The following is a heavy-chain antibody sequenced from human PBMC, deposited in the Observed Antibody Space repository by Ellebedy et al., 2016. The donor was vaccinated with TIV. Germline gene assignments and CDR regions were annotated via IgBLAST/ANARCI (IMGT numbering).Heavy chain of an antibody. D-gene: IGHD3-3*01. V-gene: IGHV4-59*12. CDR2: IYYSGTT. J-gene: IGHJ4*02. Sequence: MPSETLSLTCSVSGASIKNDYWSWIRQSPGKGLEWIGYIYYSGTTNYSPSLRSRVTISVDTSKNQVSLKLSSVTTADTAIYYCARDTFGGWSGFDHWGQGSLVTVSS. CDR1: GASIKNDY. CDR3: ARDTFGGWSGFDH.